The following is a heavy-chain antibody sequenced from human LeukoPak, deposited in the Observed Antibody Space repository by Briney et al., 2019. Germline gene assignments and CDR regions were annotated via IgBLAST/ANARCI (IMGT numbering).Heavy chain of an antibody. D-gene: IGHD4-23*01. V-gene: IGHV3-23*01. CDR2: ISGSGGST. Sequence: PGGSLRLSCAASGFTFSSYAMSWVRQAPGKGLEWVSAISGSGGSTYYADSVKGRFTISRDNSKNTLYLQMNSLRAEDAAVYYCAKPDGGKRYYYYYMDVWGKGTTVTVSS. CDR1: GFTFSSYA. J-gene: IGHJ6*03. CDR3: AKPDGGKRYYYYYMDV.